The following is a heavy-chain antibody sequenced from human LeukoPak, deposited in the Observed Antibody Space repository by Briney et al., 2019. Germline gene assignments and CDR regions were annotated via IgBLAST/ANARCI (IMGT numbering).Heavy chain of an antibody. Sequence: GGSLRLSCAASGFTVSSNYMSWVRQAPGKGLEWVSSISSSSSYIYYADSVKGRFTISRDNAKNSLYLQMNSLRAEDTAVYYCARLLYCSSTSCHVRYYYDSSGPLADYWGQGTLVTVSS. CDR2: ISSSSSYI. V-gene: IGHV3-21*01. D-gene: IGHD2-2*01. J-gene: IGHJ4*02. CDR3: ARLLYCSSTSCHVRYYYDSSGPLADY. CDR1: GFTVSSNY.